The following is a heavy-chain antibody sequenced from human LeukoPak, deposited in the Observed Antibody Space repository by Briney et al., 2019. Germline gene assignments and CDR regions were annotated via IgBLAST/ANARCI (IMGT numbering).Heavy chain of an antibody. CDR3: ARHPLVTLDAFDL. Sequence: PSETLSLTCTVSGDSISSYYWTWIRQPPGKALEWIGYIYYSDAANYNPSLRSRVTISVDTSKNQFSLNLTSVTAADTAVYYCARHPLVTLDAFDLWGQGTMVTVSS. J-gene: IGHJ3*01. CDR2: IYYSDAA. CDR1: GDSISSYY. V-gene: IGHV4-59*08. D-gene: IGHD2/OR15-2a*01.